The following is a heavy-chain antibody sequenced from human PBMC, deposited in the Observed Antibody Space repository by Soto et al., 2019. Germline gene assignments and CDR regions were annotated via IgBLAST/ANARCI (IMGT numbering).Heavy chain of an antibody. CDR1: GFTVSSDY. CDR3: ARGYNYGARIDYYYVDY. J-gene: IGHJ4*02. D-gene: IGHD1-1*01. CDR2: IHGGGIT. Sequence: PGGSLRLSCAASGFTVSSDYMSWARQAPGQGLEWVSAIHGGGITYYADSVKGRFTISRDNSKNTLYLQMNSLRAEDTAVYYCARGYNYGARIDYYYVDYWGQGTLVTVSS. V-gene: IGHV3-53*01.